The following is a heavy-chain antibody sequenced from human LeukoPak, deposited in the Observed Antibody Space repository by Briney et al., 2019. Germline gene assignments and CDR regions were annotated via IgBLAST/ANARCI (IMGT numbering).Heavy chain of an antibody. CDR3: AKEYKIGWFGEFDY. D-gene: IGHD3-10*01. V-gene: IGHV1-69*13. CDR1: GGTFSSYA. J-gene: IGHJ4*02. Sequence: SVKVSCKASGGTFSSYAISWVRQAPGQGLEWMGGIIPIFGTANYAQKFQGRVTITADESTSTAYMELSSLRSEDTAIYYCAKEYKIGWFGEFDYWGQGTLVTVSS. CDR2: IIPIFGTA.